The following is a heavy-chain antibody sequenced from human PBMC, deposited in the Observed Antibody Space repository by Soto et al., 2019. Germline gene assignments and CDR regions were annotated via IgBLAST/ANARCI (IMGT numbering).Heavy chain of an antibody. J-gene: IGHJ5*02. CDR2: IYYSGST. Sequence: SETLSLTCTVSGGSIISSSYYCGWIRQPPWNGLELIGSIYYSGSTYYNPSLKSRVTISVDTSKNQFSLKLSSVTAADTAVYYCASQSITMVRGVIVVWFDPWGQGTLVTVSS. D-gene: IGHD3-10*01. CDR1: GGSIISSSYY. V-gene: IGHV4-39*01. CDR3: ASQSITMVRGVIVVWFDP.